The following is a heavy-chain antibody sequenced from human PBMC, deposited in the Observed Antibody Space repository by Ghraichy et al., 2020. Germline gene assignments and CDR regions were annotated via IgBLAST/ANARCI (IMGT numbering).Heavy chain of an antibody. CDR3: ARRRGWTIDI. Sequence: SETLSLTCNVSGDFISSRYWSWIRQPPGKGLEWIGYIYYSGNTVYNPSLKSRLTISEDMARNQFSLRLTAVTAADTAVYWCARRRGWTIDIWGQGIPVTVSS. CDR1: GDFISSRY. CDR2: IYYSGNT. J-gene: IGHJ4*02. V-gene: IGHV4-59*08. D-gene: IGHD3/OR15-3a*01.